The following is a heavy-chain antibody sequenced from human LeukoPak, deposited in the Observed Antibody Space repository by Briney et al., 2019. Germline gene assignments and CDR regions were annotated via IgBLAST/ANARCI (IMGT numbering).Heavy chain of an antibody. J-gene: IGHJ6*02. V-gene: IGHV3-21*01. CDR1: GFTFSSYS. D-gene: IGHD2-21*02. CDR3: ARECGGDCYSDYYYYYGMDV. Sequence: GGSLRLSCAASGFTFSSYSMNWVRQAPGKGLEWVSSISSSSSYIYYADSVKGRFTISRDNAKNSLYLQMNSLRAEGTAVYYCARECGGDCYSDYYYYYGMDVWGQGTTVTVSS. CDR2: ISSSSSYI.